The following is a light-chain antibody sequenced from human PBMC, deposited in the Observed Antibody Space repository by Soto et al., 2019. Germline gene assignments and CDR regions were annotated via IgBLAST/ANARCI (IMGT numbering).Light chain of an antibody. V-gene: IGKV2-28*01. CDR3: MQALQTPLT. Sequence: DIVMTQSPLLLPVTPGESASISCRSSQSLLHSNGNNYFDWYLQKPGQSPQLLIYLGSNRASGVPDRFSGSGSGTDFTLKITRVEAEDVGVYYCMQALQTPLTFGQGTRLEIK. J-gene: IGKJ5*01. CDR1: QSLLHSNGNNY. CDR2: LGS.